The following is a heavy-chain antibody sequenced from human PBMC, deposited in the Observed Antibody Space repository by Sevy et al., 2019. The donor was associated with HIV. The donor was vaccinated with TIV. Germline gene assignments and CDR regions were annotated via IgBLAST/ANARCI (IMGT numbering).Heavy chain of an antibody. CDR3: SRLLVLGWFDS. Sequence: GESLKISWSASGFSFSSYSMNWVRQAPGKGLEWVSSISASGANIDYADSIKGRFTVSRDNAKNSLYLQMNSLRAEDTAVYFCSRLLVLGWFDSWGRGVLVTVSS. CDR1: GFSFSSYS. D-gene: IGHD3-10*01. CDR2: ISASGANI. J-gene: IGHJ5*01. V-gene: IGHV3-21*01.